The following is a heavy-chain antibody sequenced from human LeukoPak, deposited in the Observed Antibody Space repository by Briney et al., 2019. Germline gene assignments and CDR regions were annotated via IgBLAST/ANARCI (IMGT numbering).Heavy chain of an antibody. CDR2: ISYDGSKK. CDR3: ARDGSEPWLQWLSNAFDI. V-gene: IGHV3-30*04. D-gene: IGHD5-24*01. Sequence: GGSLRLSCAASEFTFSNYALHWIRQAPGKGLEWVAGISYDGSKKYSADSVEGRFTISRDNSKNTLYLQMNSLRAEDTAVYYCARDGSEPWLQWLSNAFDIWGQGTMVTVSS. J-gene: IGHJ3*02. CDR1: EFTFSNYA.